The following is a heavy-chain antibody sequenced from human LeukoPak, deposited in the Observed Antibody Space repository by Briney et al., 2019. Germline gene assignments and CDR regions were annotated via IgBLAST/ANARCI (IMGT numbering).Heavy chain of an antibody. J-gene: IGHJ3*02. CDR1: GFTFDDYG. CDR3: AKDLRGTYAFDI. Sequence: GGSLRLSCAASGFTFDDYGMSWVRQAPGKGLEWVSAISGSGGNTYYADSVKGRFTISRDNSKNTLYLQMNSLRAEDTAVYYCAKDLRGTYAFDIWGQGTMVTVSS. CDR2: ISGSGGNT. V-gene: IGHV3-23*01. D-gene: IGHD1-26*01.